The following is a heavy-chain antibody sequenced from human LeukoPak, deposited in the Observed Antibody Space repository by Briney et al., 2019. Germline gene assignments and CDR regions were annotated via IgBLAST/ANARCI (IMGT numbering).Heavy chain of an antibody. V-gene: IGHV1-46*01. J-gene: IGHJ4*02. Sequence: ASVKVSCKASGYTFTSYYMHWVRQAPGQGLEWMGIINPSGGSTSYAQKSQGRVTMTRDTSTSTVYMELSSLRSEDTAVYYCASLPYSSGHPKSPLPDYWGQGTLVTVSS. CDR3: ASLPYSSGHPKSPLPDY. CDR2: INPSGGST. D-gene: IGHD6-25*01. CDR1: GYTFTSYY.